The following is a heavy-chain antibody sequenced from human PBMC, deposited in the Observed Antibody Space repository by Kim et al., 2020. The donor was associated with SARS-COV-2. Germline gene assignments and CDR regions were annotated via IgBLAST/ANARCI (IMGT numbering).Heavy chain of an antibody. J-gene: IGHJ5*02. CDR1: GYTFTGHY. Sequence: ASVKVSCKASGYTFTGHYMHWVRQAPGQGLEWMGWINPNSGGTNYAQKFQGRVTMTRDTSISTAYMELSRLRFDDTAVYYCARDPNSSSWYGRVNWFDPWGQGTLVTVSS. CDR2: INPNSGGT. D-gene: IGHD6-13*01. V-gene: IGHV1-2*02. CDR3: ARDPNSSSWYGRVNWFDP.